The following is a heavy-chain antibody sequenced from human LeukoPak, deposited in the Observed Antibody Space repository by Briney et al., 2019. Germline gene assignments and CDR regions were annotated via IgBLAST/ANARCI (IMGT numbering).Heavy chain of an antibody. Sequence: GGSLRLSCAASGFTFSTSSFNWVRQAPGRGLEWISYISTSSTINYADSVRGRFTISRDNAKSSLSLQMNSLRAEDTAVYYCARDLDYGGRGLDSWGQGTLVIVSS. CDR2: ISTSSTI. D-gene: IGHD4-23*01. V-gene: IGHV3-48*04. J-gene: IGHJ4*02. CDR3: ARDLDYGGRGLDS. CDR1: GFTFSTSS.